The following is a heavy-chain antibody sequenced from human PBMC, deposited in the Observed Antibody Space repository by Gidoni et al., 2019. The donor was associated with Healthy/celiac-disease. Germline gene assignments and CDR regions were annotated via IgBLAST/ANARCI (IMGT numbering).Heavy chain of an antibody. Sequence: EINHSGSTNYNPSLKSRVTISVDTSKNQFSLKLSSVTAADTAVYYCARGLRAAAFPYWGQGTLVTVSS. CDR2: INHSGST. V-gene: IGHV4-34*01. D-gene: IGHD6-13*01. CDR3: ARGLRAAAFPY. J-gene: IGHJ4*02.